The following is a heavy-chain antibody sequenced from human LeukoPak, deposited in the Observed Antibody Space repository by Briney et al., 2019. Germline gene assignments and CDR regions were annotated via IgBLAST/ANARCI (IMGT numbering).Heavy chain of an antibody. CDR1: GFTVSNNY. CDR3: ARDFLTTTNDF. V-gene: IGHV3-66*02. CDR2: IYSGGTI. Sequence: GGSLRLSCAASGFTVSNNYMSWVRQAPGKGLEWVAVIYSGGTIYYADSVKGRFTISRDNSKSTLYLQMNSLRPEDTGVYYCARDFLTTTNDFWGQGILVTASS. J-gene: IGHJ4*02. D-gene: IGHD1/OR15-1a*01.